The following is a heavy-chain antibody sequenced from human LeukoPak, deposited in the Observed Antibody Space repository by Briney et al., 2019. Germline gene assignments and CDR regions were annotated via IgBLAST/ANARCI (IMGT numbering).Heavy chain of an antibody. CDR2: ISYDGSNK. CDR1: GFTFSSYG. J-gene: IGHJ3*02. Sequence: GGSLRLSCAASGFTFSSYGMHWVRQAPGKGLEWVAVISYDGSNKYYADSVEGRFTISRDNSKNTLYLQMNSLRPEDTAVYYCANRWGPQVLGNNIDTWAQGPLVPVSS. CDR3: ANRWGPQVLGNNIDT. V-gene: IGHV3-30*18. D-gene: IGHD1-26*01.